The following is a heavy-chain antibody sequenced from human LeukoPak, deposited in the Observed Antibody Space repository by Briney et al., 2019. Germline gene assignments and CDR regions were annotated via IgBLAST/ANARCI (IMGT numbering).Heavy chain of an antibody. CDR2: INPSGGRT. CDR3: ARDKVDTTNWFDP. D-gene: IGHD5-18*01. V-gene: IGHV1-46*01. J-gene: IGHJ5*02. CDR1: GYTFTRYY. Sequence: ASVKVSCKASGYTFTRYYMHWVRQAPGQGLEWMGIINPSGGRTSYAQKFQGRVTMTRDTSTSTVHMELSSLRSEDTAMYYCARDKVDTTNWFDPWGQGTLVTVSS.